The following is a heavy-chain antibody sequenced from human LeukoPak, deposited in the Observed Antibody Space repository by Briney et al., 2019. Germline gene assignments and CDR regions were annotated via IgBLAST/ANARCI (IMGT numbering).Heavy chain of an antibody. D-gene: IGHD4-17*01. CDR2: ISYDGSNK. CDR3: AKPKNGVYGDYIDY. V-gene: IGHV3-30*18. Sequence: GRSLRLSCAASGFTFSSYGMHWVRQAPGKGLEWVAVISYDGSNKYYADSVKGRFTISRDNSKNTPYLQMNSLRAEDTAVYYCAKPKNGVYGDYIDYWGQGTLVTVSS. J-gene: IGHJ4*02. CDR1: GFTFSSYG.